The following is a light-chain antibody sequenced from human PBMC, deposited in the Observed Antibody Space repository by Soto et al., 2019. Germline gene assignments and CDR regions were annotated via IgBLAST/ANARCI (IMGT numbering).Light chain of an antibody. Sequence: DIELTQSPATLSLSAGERATLYCRASQTVSNYLAWYQQKPGQSPRLLIYDIYNRATGIPARFSGSGSGTDFTLTISSLEPEDSAVYYCHQRNSWPRSTFGQGTRLEIK. V-gene: IGKV3-11*01. CDR1: QTVSNY. CDR3: HQRNSWPRST. CDR2: DIY. J-gene: IGKJ2*02.